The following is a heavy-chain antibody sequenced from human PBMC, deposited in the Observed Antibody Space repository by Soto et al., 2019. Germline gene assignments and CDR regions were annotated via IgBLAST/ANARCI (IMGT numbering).Heavy chain of an antibody. CDR3: ARRRQIGESYDY. V-gene: IGHV4-31*03. D-gene: IGHD6-25*01. J-gene: IGHJ4*01. Sequence: SETLSLTCTVSGDSISGGGHYWGWIRQHPGKGLEWVGYVFHNGITYYNPSLKSRVAISIDAPNNQFSLTLSSMTAADTAVYFCARRRQIGESYDYWGHGTLVTVSS. CDR2: VFHNGIT. CDR1: GDSISGGGHY.